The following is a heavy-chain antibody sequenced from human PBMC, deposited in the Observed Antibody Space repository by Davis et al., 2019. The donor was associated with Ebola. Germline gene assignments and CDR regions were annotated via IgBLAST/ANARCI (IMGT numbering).Heavy chain of an antibody. CDR3: ARNTIYDYDGSVYSSPYYFDF. Sequence: MPSVTLSLTCAVSGGSISSGGYSWSWIRQPPGKGLEWIGYIYHSGSTQYNPSLKSRVTISVDTSKNQFSLKLTSVTAADTAVYFCARNTIYDYDGSVYSSPYYFDFWGQGTLVTVSS. CDR1: GGSISSGGYS. D-gene: IGHD3-22*01. CDR2: IYHSGST. V-gene: IGHV4-30-2*01. J-gene: IGHJ4*02.